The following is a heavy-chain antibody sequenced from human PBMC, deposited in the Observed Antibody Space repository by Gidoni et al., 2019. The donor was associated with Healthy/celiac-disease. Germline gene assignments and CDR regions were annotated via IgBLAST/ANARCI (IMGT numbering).Heavy chain of an antibody. J-gene: IGHJ4*02. Sequence: PGKGLEWVSSISSSSSYIYHADSVKGRFTISRDNAKNSLYLQMNSLRAEDTAVYYCARIGYCSSTSCSNFDYWGQGTLVTVSS. V-gene: IGHV3-21*01. CDR2: ISSSSSYI. D-gene: IGHD2-2*01. CDR3: ARIGYCSSTSCSNFDY.